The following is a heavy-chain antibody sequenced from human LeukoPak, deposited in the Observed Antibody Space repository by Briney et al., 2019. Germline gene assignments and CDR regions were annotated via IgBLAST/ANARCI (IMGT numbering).Heavy chain of an antibody. J-gene: IGHJ4*02. CDR3: ARVAGYCSTTSCYGYYFDS. Sequence: PGGSLRLSCAASGFTFSNCYMTWIRQAPGKGLEWVSYITSSGGAIYYADSVKGRFTISRDNAKNSLYLQMNSLRAEDTAVYYCARVAGYCSTTSCYGYYFDSWGQGTLVTVSS. CDR1: GFTFSNCY. D-gene: IGHD2-2*01. CDR2: ITSSGGAI. V-gene: IGHV3-11*04.